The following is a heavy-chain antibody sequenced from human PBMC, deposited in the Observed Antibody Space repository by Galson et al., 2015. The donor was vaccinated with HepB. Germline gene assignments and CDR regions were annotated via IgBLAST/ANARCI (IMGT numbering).Heavy chain of an antibody. V-gene: IGHV3-48*02. J-gene: IGHJ4*02. CDR1: GFSFSNYT. Sequence: SLRLSCAASGFSFSNYTMNWVRQAPGKGLEWVSYISTSGTTIYYADSVKGRFTISRDNAKNSLYLQMNSLRDEDTAVYYCARDRRVVTSGVRGDYSDSWGQGALVTVSS. CDR3: ARDRRVVTSGVRGDYSDS. CDR2: ISTSGTTI. D-gene: IGHD3-3*01.